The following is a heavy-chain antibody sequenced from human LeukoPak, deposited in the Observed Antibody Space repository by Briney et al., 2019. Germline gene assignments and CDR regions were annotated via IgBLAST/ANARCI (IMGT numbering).Heavy chain of an antibody. CDR1: GFTFSNYA. CDR3: AKPLTVYYYYGMDV. Sequence: PGGSLRLSCAASGFTFSNYAMSWVRQAPGKGLEWVSAISGSGGSTYYADSVKGRFTISRDNSKNTLYLQMNSLRAEDTAVYYCAKPLTVYYYYGMDVWGQGTTVTVSS. CDR2: ISGSGGST. D-gene: IGHD1-14*01. V-gene: IGHV3-23*01. J-gene: IGHJ6*02.